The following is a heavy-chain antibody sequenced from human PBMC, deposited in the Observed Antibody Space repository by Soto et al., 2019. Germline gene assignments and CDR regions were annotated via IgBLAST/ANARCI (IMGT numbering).Heavy chain of an antibody. V-gene: IGHV4-30-4*01. CDR3: AKNKYYYDSSGHPEF. Sequence: SETLSLTCTVSGGSISSGDYYWSWIRQPPGKGLEWIGYIYYSGSTYYNPSLKSRVTISLGRSKNQLSLSLNSVTAADTAVYYCAKNKYYYDSSGHPEFWGQGALVTVSS. J-gene: IGHJ4*02. D-gene: IGHD3-22*01. CDR1: GGSISSGDYY. CDR2: IYYSGST.